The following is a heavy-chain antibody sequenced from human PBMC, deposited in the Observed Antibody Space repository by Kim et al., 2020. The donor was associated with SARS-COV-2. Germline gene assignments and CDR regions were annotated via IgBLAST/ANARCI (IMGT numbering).Heavy chain of an antibody. V-gene: IGHV4-34*01. CDR1: GGSFSGYY. J-gene: IGHJ4*02. D-gene: IGHD3-9*01. CDR2: INHSGST. CDR3: AREARWYDILTGYRGLGTYYFDY. Sequence: SETLSLTCAVYGGSFSGYYWSWIRQPPGKGLEWIGEINHSGSTNYNPSLKSRVTISVDTSKNQFSLKLSSVTAADTAVYYCAREARWYDILTGYRGLGTYYFDYWGQGTLVTVSS.